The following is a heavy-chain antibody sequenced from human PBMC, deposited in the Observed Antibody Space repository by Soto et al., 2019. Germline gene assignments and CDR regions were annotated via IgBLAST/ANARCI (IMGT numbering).Heavy chain of an antibody. Sequence: QVQLVQSGAEVKKPGSSVKVSCKASGGTFINYTITWVRQAPGQGLEWMGRIIPIVGIANYAQKFQGRVTITADKSTRPDCMARSRLRSEDPPVYYCAREGDTVMAPPVYFDYWGQGTLVTVSS. D-gene: IGHD4-4*01. CDR3: AREGDTVMAPPVYFDY. CDR1: GGTFINYT. V-gene: IGHV1-69*08. J-gene: IGHJ4*02. CDR2: IIPIVGIA.